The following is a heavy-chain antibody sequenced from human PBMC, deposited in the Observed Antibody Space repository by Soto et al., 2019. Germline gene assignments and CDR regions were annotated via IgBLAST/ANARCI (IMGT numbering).Heavy chain of an antibody. D-gene: IGHD1-26*01. Sequence: QLQLQESGPGLVKPSETLSLTCTVSGGSISSSSYYWGWIRQPPGKGLEWIGSIYYSGSTYYNPSLKSPVTKSVDTSKNQFSLRLSSVTAADSAVYCLASLGSGSYGVHDYWGQGTLVTVSS. CDR2: IYYSGST. J-gene: IGHJ4*02. V-gene: IGHV4-39*01. CDR3: ASLGSGSYGVHDY. CDR1: GGSISSSSYY.